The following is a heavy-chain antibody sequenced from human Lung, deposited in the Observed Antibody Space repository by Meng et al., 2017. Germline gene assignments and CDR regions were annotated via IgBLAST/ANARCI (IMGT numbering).Heavy chain of an antibody. CDR1: GGSISSGSHY. V-gene: IGHV4-61*02. CDR2: THSSGST. D-gene: IGHD3-22*01. Sequence: SETLSLTCTVSGGSISSGSHYWSWVRQPAGKGLEWIGRTHSSGSTDYSPSLKSRVTISVDTSKNQFSLKLSSVTATDTAVYYCAREDVVVVPAAKSYYDSSGYYSWAFDIWGQGTMVTVSS. CDR3: AREDVVVVPAAKSYYDSSGYYSWAFDI. J-gene: IGHJ3*02.